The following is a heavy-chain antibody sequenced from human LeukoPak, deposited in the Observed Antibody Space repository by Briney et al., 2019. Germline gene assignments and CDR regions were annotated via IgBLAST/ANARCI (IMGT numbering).Heavy chain of an antibody. CDR2: IWYDGSNK. V-gene: IGHV3-33*06. J-gene: IGHJ4*02. Sequence: GRSLRLSCAASGFTFSSYGMHWVRQAPGKGLEWVAVIWYDGSNKYYADSVKGRFTISRDNSKNTLYLQMNSLRAEATAVYYCAKLWGPYCSSTSCSLTDYWGQGTLVTVSS. CDR3: AKLWGPYCSSTSCSLTDY. D-gene: IGHD2-2*01. CDR1: GFTFSSYG.